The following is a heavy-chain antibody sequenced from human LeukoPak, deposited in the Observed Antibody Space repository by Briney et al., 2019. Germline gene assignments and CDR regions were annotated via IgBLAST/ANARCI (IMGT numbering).Heavy chain of an antibody. V-gene: IGHV3-15*01. CDR1: GXTFSNAW. Sequence: PGGSLRLSCAASGXTFSNAWMSWVRQAPGKGLEWVGRIQSKTDSGTTDYAAPVKGRFTISRDDSKNTLYLQMNSLKTDDTAVYYCTTELYCGGDCYPGAWGQGTLVTVSS. CDR2: IQSKTDSGTT. CDR3: TTELYCGGDCYPGA. J-gene: IGHJ5*02. D-gene: IGHD2-21*02.